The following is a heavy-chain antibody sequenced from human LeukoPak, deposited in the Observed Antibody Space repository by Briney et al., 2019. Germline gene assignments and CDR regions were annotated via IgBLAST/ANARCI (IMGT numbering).Heavy chain of an antibody. CDR2: IIPIFGTA. CDR1: GGTFSSYA. D-gene: IGHD3-22*01. J-gene: IGHJ4*02. V-gene: IGHV1-69*13. Sequence: ASVKVSCKASGGTFSSYAISWVRQAPGQGLEWMGGIIPIFGTANYARKFQGRVTITADESTSTAYMELSSLRSEDTAVYYCARVRDYYASSDYSDYWGQGTLVTVSS. CDR3: ARVRDYYASSDYSDY.